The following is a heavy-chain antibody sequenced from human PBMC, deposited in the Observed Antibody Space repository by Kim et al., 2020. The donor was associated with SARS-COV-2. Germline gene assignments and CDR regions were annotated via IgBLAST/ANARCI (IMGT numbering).Heavy chain of an antibody. J-gene: IGHJ6*02. CDR1: GFTFGDYA. D-gene: IGHD2-2*03. CDR3: TRVLGGYCSSTSCYEYYYYGMDV. Sequence: GGSLRLSCTASGFTFGDYAMSWFRQAPGKGLEWVGFIRSKAYGGTTEYAASVKGRFTISRDDSKSIAYLQMNSLKTEDTAVYYCTRVLGGYCSSTSCYEYYYYGMDVWGQGTTVTVSS. V-gene: IGHV3-49*03. CDR2: IRSKAYGGTT.